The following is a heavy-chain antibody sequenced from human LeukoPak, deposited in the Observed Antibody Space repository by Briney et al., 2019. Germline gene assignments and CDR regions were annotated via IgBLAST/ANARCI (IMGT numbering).Heavy chain of an antibody. CDR3: AIVDTTVGFDY. Sequence: ASVKVSCETSGYTFTTYGITWVRQSPGRGLEWMGWISAYNGNTAYAQKFQGRVTVTTDTSTRTASMDLRSLRSDDTAVYYCAIVDTTVGFDYWGQGTLVTVSS. CDR2: ISAYNGNT. CDR1: GYTFTTYG. J-gene: IGHJ4*02. D-gene: IGHD5-18*01. V-gene: IGHV1-18*04.